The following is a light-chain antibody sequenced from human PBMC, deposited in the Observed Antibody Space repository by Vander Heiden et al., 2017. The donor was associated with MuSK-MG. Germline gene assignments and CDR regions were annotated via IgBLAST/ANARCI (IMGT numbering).Light chain of an antibody. Sequence: EIVLTPSPGTLSVSPGARATLSCRASQSVSSSYLAWDQQKPGQAPRLLIYGASSRATGIPDRFSGSGSGTDFTLTISRLEPEDFAVYYCQQYGSSPRTFGQGTKVXIK. CDR3: QQYGSSPRT. V-gene: IGKV3-20*01. J-gene: IGKJ1*01. CDR2: GAS. CDR1: QSVSSSY.